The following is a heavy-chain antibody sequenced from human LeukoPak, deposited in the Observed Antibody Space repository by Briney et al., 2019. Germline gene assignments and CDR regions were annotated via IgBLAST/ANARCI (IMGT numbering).Heavy chain of an antibody. CDR3: ARSTSTIAAAGTRAFDI. D-gene: IGHD6-13*01. V-gene: IGHV4-34*01. Sequence: SEILSLTCAVYGGSFSGYYWSWIRQPPGKGLEWIGEINHSGSTNYNPSLKSRVTISVDTSKNQFSLKLSSVTAADTAVYYCARSTSTIAAAGTRAFDIWGQGTMVTVSS. J-gene: IGHJ3*02. CDR2: INHSGST. CDR1: GGSFSGYY.